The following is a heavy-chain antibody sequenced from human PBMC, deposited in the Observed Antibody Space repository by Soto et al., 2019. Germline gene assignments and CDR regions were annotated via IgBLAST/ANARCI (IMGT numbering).Heavy chain of an antibody. J-gene: IGHJ3*01. V-gene: IGHV3-21*04. CDR1: GFTFSSYS. CDR2: ISSSSSYI. D-gene: IGHD1-20*01. Sequence: PGGSLRLSCAASGFTFSSYSMNWVRQAPGKGLEWVSSISSSSSYIYYADSVKGRFTISRDNAKSTLFLEMNSLRAEDTAIYSYAGYKGDLTTYRAFVVWGQGTMVTVSS. CDR3: AGYKGDLTTYRAFVV.